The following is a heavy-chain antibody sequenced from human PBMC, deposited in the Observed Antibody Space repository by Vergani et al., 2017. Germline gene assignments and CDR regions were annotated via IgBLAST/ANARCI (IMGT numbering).Heavy chain of an antibody. J-gene: IGHJ6*03. V-gene: IGHV3-33*05. CDR1: GFNFSNFG. CDR2: ISYNGGNQ. Sequence: QVQLVESGGNLVQPGRSLRLSCAAAGFNFSNFGMHWVRQVPGKGLEWVAFISYNGGNQYYADSVQGRFTISRDNTKNILYLQMSSLRVEDTALYYCTRDVADTHSSIWPLCYHYFMDVWGEGTTVTVSS. CDR3: TRDVADTHSSIWPLCYHYFMDV. D-gene: IGHD6-13*01.